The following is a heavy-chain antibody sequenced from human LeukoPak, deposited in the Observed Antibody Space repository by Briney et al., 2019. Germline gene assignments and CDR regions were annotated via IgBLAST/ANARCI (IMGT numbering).Heavy chain of an antibody. V-gene: IGHV1-18*01. J-gene: IGHJ4*02. CDR2: INPYNGNT. CDR1: GGTFSSYA. Sequence: GASVKVSCKASGGTFSSYAISWVRQAPGQGLEWLGWINPYNGNTNYAQKLQARVTMTTDTSTSTTYMELRSLRSDDTAIYYCARDGVGGQFVPSDWGQGTLVTVSS. CDR3: ARDGVGGQFVPSD. D-gene: IGHD6-6*01.